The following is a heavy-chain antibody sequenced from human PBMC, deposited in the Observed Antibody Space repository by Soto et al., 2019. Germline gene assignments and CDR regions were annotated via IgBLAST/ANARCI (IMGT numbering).Heavy chain of an antibody. CDR1: GGSISSYY. D-gene: IGHD5-12*01. Sequence: SETLSLTCTVSGGSISSYYWSWIRQPAGKGLEWIGRIYTSGSTNYNPSLKSRVTMSVDTSKNQFSLKLSSVTAADTAVYYCARDWTDSGYDWGVYYYYGMDVWGQGTTVTV. CDR3: ARDWTDSGYDWGVYYYYGMDV. V-gene: IGHV4-4*07. J-gene: IGHJ6*02. CDR2: IYTSGST.